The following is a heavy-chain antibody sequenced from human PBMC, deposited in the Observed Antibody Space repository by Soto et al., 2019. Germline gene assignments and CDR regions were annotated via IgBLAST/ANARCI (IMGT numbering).Heavy chain of an antibody. CDR1: GFTFSSYA. J-gene: IGHJ4*02. D-gene: IGHD3-10*01. V-gene: IGHV3-30-3*01. CDR2: ISYDGSNK. CDR3: ARERATEVLWFGEALDY. Sequence: GGSLRLSCAASGFTFSSYAMHWVRQAPGKGLGWVAVISYDGSNKYYADSVKGRFTISRDNSKNTLYLQMNSLRAEDTAVYYCARERATEVLWFGEALDYWGQGTLVTVSS.